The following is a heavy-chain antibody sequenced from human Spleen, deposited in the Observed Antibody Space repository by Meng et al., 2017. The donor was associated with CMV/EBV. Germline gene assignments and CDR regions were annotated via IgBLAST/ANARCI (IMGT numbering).Heavy chain of an antibody. CDR1: GGSISSYY. J-gene: IGHJ6*02. V-gene: IGHV4-34*01. CDR2: INHSGST. CDR3: ARARRIVVVPAATPDAYYYYGMDV. Sequence: SETLSLTCTVSGGSISSYYWSWIRQPPGKGLEWIGEINHSGSTNYNPSLKSRVTISVDTSKNQFSLKLSSVTAADTAVYYCARARRIVVVPAATPDAYYYYGMDVWGRGTTVTVSS. D-gene: IGHD2-2*01.